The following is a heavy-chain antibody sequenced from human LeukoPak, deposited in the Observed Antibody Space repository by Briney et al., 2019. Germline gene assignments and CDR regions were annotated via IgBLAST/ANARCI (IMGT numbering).Heavy chain of an antibody. V-gene: IGHV3-23*01. CDR1: GFTFSSYA. CDR3: AKDPGTCGGDCYYLFDY. Sequence: GGSLRLSCAASGFTFSSYARSWVRQAQGKGLEWVSAISGSGGSTYYADSVKGRFTISRDNSKNTLYLQMNSLRAEDTAVYYCAKDPGTCGGDCYYLFDYWGQGTLVTVSS. J-gene: IGHJ4*02. CDR2: ISGSGGST. D-gene: IGHD2-21*02.